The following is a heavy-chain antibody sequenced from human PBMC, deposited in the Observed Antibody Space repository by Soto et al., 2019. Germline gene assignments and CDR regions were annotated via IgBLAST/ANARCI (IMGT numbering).Heavy chain of an antibody. CDR2: INPVFGTP. Sequence: VQLVQSGAEVKKPGSSVKVSCKASGGTLSNYALSWVRQAPGQGLEWMGGINPVFGTPTYAPKFQGRVTITADESTSTAYMVLSSLESGDTAVYYCARGGYWGTLEARVTFDYWGQGTLVTVSS. J-gene: IGHJ4*02. D-gene: IGHD2-15*01. CDR1: GGTLSNYA. V-gene: IGHV1-69*01. CDR3: ARGGYWGTLEARVTFDY.